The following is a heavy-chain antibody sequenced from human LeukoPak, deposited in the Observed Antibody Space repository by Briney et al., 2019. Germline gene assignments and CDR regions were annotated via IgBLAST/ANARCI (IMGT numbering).Heavy chain of an antibody. CDR1: GDSISSYH. Sequence: PSETLSLTCTVSGDSISSYHWSWIRQPPGKGLEWIAYFHYSGSATYNPSLKSRVTISMDTSKNQFSLKLSSVSPADTAVYYCARDIRSVGEILYFDYWGQGALATVSS. CDR2: FHYSGSA. D-gene: IGHD1-26*01. CDR3: ARDIRSVGEILYFDY. J-gene: IGHJ4*02. V-gene: IGHV4-59*01.